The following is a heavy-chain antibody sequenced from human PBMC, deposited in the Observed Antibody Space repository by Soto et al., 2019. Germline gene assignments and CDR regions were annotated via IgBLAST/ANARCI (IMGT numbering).Heavy chain of an antibody. Sequence: GGSLRLSCTASGFTFGGYAMSWFRQAPGKGLEWVGFIRSKAYGGTTEYAASVKGRFTISRDDSKSIAYLQMNSLKTEDTAVYYCTRDAIVVVPAAIDYYYGMDVWGQGTTVTVSS. J-gene: IGHJ6*02. CDR2: IRSKAYGGTT. CDR3: TRDAIVVVPAAIDYYYGMDV. CDR1: GFTFGGYA. D-gene: IGHD2-2*01. V-gene: IGHV3-49*03.